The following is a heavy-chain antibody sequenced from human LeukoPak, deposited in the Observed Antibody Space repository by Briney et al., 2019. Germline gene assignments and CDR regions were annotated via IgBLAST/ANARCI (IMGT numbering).Heavy chain of an antibody. D-gene: IGHD3-10*01. J-gene: IGHJ5*02. Sequence: GGSLRLSCAASGLRFGDVWMNWVRQAPGKGLEWVGRILSNAAGATTDYTASVKGRFTISRDDSKNILYLEMNSLRTEDTAVYYCGDFYNSGSYYPWGQGTLVTVSS. CDR1: GLRFGDVW. V-gene: IGHV3-15*07. CDR2: ILSNAAGATT. CDR3: GDFYNSGSYYP.